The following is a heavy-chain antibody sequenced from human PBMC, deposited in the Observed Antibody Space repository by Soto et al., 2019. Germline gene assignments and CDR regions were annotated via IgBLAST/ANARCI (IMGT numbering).Heavy chain of an antibody. V-gene: IGHV3-21*01. CDR1: GFSFSDYT. J-gene: IGHJ5*02. Sequence: GGSLRLSCAASGFSFSDYTMNWVRQAPGKGLEWVSSISKGSDYIFYADKVKGRFTISRDNARNSLHLQMTSLRVEDTAVYYCAKDSGCVNNACAYDPWGQGTLVTVS. CDR2: ISKGSDYI. D-gene: IGHD1-20*01. CDR3: AKDSGCVNNACAYDP.